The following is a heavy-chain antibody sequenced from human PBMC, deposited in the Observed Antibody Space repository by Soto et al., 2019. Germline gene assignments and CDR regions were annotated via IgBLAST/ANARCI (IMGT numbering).Heavy chain of an antibody. CDR3: ARASRYYYDSSGYYFRY. J-gene: IGHJ1*01. Sequence: GASVKVSCKASGYTFTSYAMHWVRQAPGQRLEWMGWINAGNGNTKYSQKFQGRVTITRDTSASTAYMELSSLRSEDTAAYYCARASRYYYDSSGYYFRYWGQGTLVTVSS. D-gene: IGHD3-22*01. CDR2: INAGNGNT. CDR1: GYTFTSYA. V-gene: IGHV1-3*01.